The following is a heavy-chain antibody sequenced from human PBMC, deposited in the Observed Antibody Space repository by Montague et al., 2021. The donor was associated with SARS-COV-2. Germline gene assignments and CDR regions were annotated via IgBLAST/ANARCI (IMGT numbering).Heavy chain of an antibody. Sequence: SLRLSCAAFGFTFGGHAMVWVRQVPGKGLDFMALLSYDGNNEYYADSVQGRFVISRDISKNTLYLQMNSLRPDDTAVYYCAREGVHSGACNYFDTWGQGVLFTVSS. J-gene: IGHJ4*02. CDR2: LSYDGNNE. D-gene: IGHD2/OR15-2a*01. V-gene: IGHV3-30*09. CDR3: AREGVHSGACNYFDT. CDR1: GFTFGGHA.